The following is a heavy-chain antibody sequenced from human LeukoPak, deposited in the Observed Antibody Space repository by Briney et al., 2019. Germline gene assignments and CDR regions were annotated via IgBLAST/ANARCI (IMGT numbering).Heavy chain of an antibody. V-gene: IGHV3-21*01. CDR3: ARSSGWYG. CDR1: GFNFTNYN. D-gene: IGHD6-19*01. CDR2: IHSSSGSI. Sequence: GGSLRLSCAASGFNFTNYNMNWVRQAPGKGLEWVSSIHSSSGSIYYADSVKGRFTISRDNAKNSLYLQMNSLRAEDTAVYYCARSSGWYGWGQGTLVTASS. J-gene: IGHJ4*02.